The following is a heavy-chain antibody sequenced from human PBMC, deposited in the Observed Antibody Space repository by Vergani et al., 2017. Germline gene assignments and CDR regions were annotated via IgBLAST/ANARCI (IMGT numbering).Heavy chain of an antibody. CDR3: ARDHCSSTSCYPSWFDP. Sequence: QLQLQESGPGLVKPSETLSLTCTVSGGSMSSYYWSWIRQPPGKGLEWIGYIYYSGSTNYNPSLKSRVTISVDTSKNQFSLKLSSVTAADTAVYYCARDHCSSTSCYPSWFDPWGQGTLVTVSS. CDR1: GGSMSSYY. D-gene: IGHD2-2*01. CDR2: IYYSGST. J-gene: IGHJ5*02. V-gene: IGHV4-59*01.